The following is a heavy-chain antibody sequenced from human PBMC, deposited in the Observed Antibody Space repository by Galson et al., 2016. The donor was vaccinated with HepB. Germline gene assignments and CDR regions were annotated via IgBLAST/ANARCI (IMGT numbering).Heavy chain of an antibody. J-gene: IGHJ5*02. V-gene: IGHV3-53*01. CDR3: ARGPIVPYYRGPTLFDP. CDR2: IYSNGRT. CDR1: GFGVGSTD. D-gene: IGHD3-22*01. Sequence: SLRLSCAVSGFGVGSTDMNWVRQAPGEGLEWVSVIYSNGRTYYADSVRGRFTVSRDRSKNILYLQMNSLRVEDTAVYYCARGPIVPYYRGPTLFDPWGQGTLVTVSS.